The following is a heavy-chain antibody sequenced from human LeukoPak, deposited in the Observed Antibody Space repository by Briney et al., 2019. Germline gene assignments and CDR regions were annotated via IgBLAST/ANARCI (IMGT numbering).Heavy chain of an antibody. CDR2: MNPNSGNT. D-gene: IGHD6-6*01. CDR3: ARVIEYSSPYDY. V-gene: IGHV1-8*03. Sequence: ASVKVSCKASGYTFTSYDINWVRQATGQGLEWMGWMNPNSGNTGYAQKFQGRVTITRNTSISTAYMELSSLRSEDTAVYYCARVIEYSSPYDYWGQGTLVTVSS. J-gene: IGHJ4*02. CDR1: GYTFTSYD.